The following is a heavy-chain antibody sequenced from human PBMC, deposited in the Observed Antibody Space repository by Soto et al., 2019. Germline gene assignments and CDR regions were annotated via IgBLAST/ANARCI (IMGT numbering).Heavy chain of an antibody. D-gene: IGHD3-9*01. CDR3: ARDVAGYYIDY. J-gene: IGHJ4*02. CDR2: IIPILGIA. V-gene: IGHV1-69*08. Sequence: QVQLVQSGAEVKKPGSSVKVSCKASGGTFSSYTISWVRQAPGQGLEWMGRIIPILGIANYAQKFQGRVTITADKSTSTAYMELSSLRSEDTAVYYCARDVAGYYIDYWGQGTLVTVSS. CDR1: GGTFSSYT.